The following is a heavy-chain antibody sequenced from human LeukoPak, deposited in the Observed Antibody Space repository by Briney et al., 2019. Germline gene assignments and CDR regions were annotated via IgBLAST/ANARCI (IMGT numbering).Heavy chain of an antibody. J-gene: IGHJ4*02. V-gene: IGHV4-59*01. CDR3: ARFSGSGWYEVDY. D-gene: IGHD6-19*01. Sequence: SSETLSLTCTVSGGSISSYYWSWIRQPPGKGLEWIGYIYYSGSTNYNPSLKSRVTISVDTSKNQFSLKLSSVTAADTAVYYCARFSGSGWYEVDYWGQGTLVTVSS. CDR2: IYYSGST. CDR1: GGSISSYY.